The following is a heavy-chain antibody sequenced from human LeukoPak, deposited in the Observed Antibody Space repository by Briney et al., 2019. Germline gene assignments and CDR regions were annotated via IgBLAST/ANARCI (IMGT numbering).Heavy chain of an antibody. Sequence: GGSLRLSCAASGFTFSSYAVSWVRQALGKGLEWVSAISGSGGSTYYADSVKGRFTISRDNSKNTLYLQMNSLKAEDTAVYYCAKDFAEDCSSSSCYLEWGFPAGGFDYWGQGTLVTVSS. CDR2: ISGSGGST. D-gene: IGHD2-2*01. CDR1: GFTFSSYA. J-gene: IGHJ4*02. CDR3: AKDFAEDCSSSSCYLEWGFPAGGFDY. V-gene: IGHV3-23*01.